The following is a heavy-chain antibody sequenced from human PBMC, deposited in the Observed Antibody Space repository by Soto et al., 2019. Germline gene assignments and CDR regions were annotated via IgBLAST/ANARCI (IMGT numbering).Heavy chain of an antibody. CDR2: ISSSSSYI. Sequence: EVQLVESGGGLVKPGGSLRLSCAASGFTFSSYSMNWVRQAPGKGLEWVSSISSSSSYIYYADTVKGRFTISRDNAKSSLYLQMNSLRAEDTAVYYCARGGTGTTGNWGQGTLVTVSS. V-gene: IGHV3-21*01. D-gene: IGHD1-7*01. CDR3: ARGGTGTTGN. CDR1: GFTFSSYS. J-gene: IGHJ4*02.